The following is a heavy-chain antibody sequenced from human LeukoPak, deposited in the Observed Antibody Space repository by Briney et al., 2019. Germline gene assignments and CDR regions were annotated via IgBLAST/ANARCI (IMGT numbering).Heavy chain of an antibody. J-gene: IGHJ4*02. CDR1: GFTFSSYA. CDR2: ISGSGGST. D-gene: IGHD3-3*01. V-gene: IGHV3-23*01. Sequence: PGGSLRLSCAASGFTFSSYAMSWVRQAPGKGLEWVSAISGSGGSTYYADSVKGRFTISRDNSKNTLYLQMNSLRAEDTAVHYCAKGPQPRITIFGVVILPLDYWGQGTLVTVSS. CDR3: AKGPQPRITIFGVVILPLDY.